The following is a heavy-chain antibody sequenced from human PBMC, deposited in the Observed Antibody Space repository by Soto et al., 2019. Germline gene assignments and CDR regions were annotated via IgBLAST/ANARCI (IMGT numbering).Heavy chain of an antibody. CDR2: IKDGGST. CDR1: GGSLTGYY. Sequence: QVQLQQWGAGLLKPSETLSLTCAVNGGSLTGYYWSWIRQPPGKGLEWIGEIKDGGSTNYSPSLRSRVTISADSPNNQFSLRLNSVTAADTAVYFCARGQEGIVATHWDQGTLVTVSS. CDR3: ARGQEGIVATH. J-gene: IGHJ4*02. V-gene: IGHV4-34*01. D-gene: IGHD5-12*01.